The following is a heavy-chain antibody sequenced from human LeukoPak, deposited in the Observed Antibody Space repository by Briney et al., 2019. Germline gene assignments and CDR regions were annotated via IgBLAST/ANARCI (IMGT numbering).Heavy chain of an antibody. D-gene: IGHD6-19*01. CDR1: GFTFSNYG. CDR3: AKAGQPRTITVAGKYFFDY. CDR2: ISASCSST. Sequence: GETLSLTCTTSGFTFSNYGKTWGRKPPAQGLEWVSVISASCSSTAYEDSAKGRCTISRDNSKNTLYLQMNSLRAEDTAVYVCAKAGQPRTITVAGKYFFDYWGQGTLVTVSS. J-gene: IGHJ4*02. V-gene: IGHV3-23*01.